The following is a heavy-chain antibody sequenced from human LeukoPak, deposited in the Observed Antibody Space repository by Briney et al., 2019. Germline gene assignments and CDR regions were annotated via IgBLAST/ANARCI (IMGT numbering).Heavy chain of an antibody. CDR2: ISYDGSNK. D-gene: IGHD5-18*01. CDR1: GFTFSSYA. V-gene: IGHV3-30-3*01. Sequence: GGSLRLSCAASGFTFSSYAMHWVRQAPGKGLEWVAVISYDGSNKYYADSVKGRFTISRDNSKNTLYLQMNSLRAEDTAVYYCAREGAYSYGYDFANDYWGQGTLVTVSS. CDR3: AREGAYSYGYDFANDY. J-gene: IGHJ4*02.